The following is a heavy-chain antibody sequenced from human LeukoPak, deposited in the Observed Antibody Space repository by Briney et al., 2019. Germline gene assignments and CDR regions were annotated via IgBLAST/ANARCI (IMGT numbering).Heavy chain of an antibody. Sequence: SETLSLTCTVSGGSISSGSYYWNWIRQPAGKGLEWIGQIHTSGSTSYNPSPKSRVTISVDTSKNQFSLKLSAVTAADTAVYYCARSKWPTPSGFDYWGQGTLVTVSS. J-gene: IGHJ4*02. CDR1: GGSISSGSYY. D-gene: IGHD2-8*01. CDR2: IHTSGST. V-gene: IGHV4-61*09. CDR3: ARSKWPTPSGFDY.